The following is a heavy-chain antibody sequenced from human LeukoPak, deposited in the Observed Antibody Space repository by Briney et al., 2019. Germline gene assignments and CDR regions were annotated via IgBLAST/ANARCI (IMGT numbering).Heavy chain of an antibody. J-gene: IGHJ6*02. Sequence: SETLSLTCTVSGGSISSYHWSWIRQPPGKGLEWIGHIYYTGSTNYNPSLKSRVTISLDTSKNQFSLKLSSVTAADTAVSYCTRSLGAVIHCGMDVWGQGTTVTVSS. CDR3: TRSLGAVIHCGMDV. V-gene: IGHV4-59*01. D-gene: IGHD3-3*01. CDR1: GGSISSYH. CDR2: IYYTGST.